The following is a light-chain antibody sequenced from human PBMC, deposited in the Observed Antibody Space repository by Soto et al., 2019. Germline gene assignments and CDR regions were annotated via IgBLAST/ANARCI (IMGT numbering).Light chain of an antibody. CDR2: AAS. J-gene: IGKJ1*01. Sequence: IQMTQSPSSLSASVGDRVTITCLASQSISCDLNWYQHQPGKAPKVLIYAASSLQSGVPSRFSGRGSGTDFTLTISSLQPEDFATYYCHQSYITPQTFGQGTKVEIK. V-gene: IGKV1-39*01. CDR3: HQSYITPQT. CDR1: QSISCD.